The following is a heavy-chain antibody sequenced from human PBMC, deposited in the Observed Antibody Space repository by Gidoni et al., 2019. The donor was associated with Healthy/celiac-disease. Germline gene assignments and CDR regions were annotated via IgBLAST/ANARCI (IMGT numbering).Heavy chain of an antibody. CDR3: ASAINYYDSSGLLGVDY. V-gene: IGHV1-3*01. CDR1: GYTFTSYA. D-gene: IGHD3-22*01. Sequence: QVQLVQSGAEVKKPGASVKVSCKASGYTFTSYAMHWVRQAPGQRLEWMGWINAGNGNTKYSQKFQGRVTITRDTSASTAYMELSSLRSEDTAVYYCASAINYYDSSGLLGVDYWGQGTLVTVSS. CDR2: INAGNGNT. J-gene: IGHJ4*02.